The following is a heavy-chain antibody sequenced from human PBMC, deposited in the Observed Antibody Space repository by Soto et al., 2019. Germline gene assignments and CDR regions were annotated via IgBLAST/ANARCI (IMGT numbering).Heavy chain of an antibody. Sequence: PSETLSLTCTVSGGSISSYYWSWIRQPPGKGLEWIGYIYYSGSTNYNPSLKSRVTISVDTSKNQFSLKLSSVTAADTAVYYCARQRERMITFGGVIDYFDYWGQGTLVTVSS. CDR1: GGSISSYY. CDR2: IYYSGST. D-gene: IGHD3-16*02. V-gene: IGHV4-59*08. J-gene: IGHJ4*02. CDR3: ARQRERMITFGGVIDYFDY.